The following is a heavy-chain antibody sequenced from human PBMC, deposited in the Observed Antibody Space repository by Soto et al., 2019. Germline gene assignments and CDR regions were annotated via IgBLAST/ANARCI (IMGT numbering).Heavy chain of an antibody. J-gene: IGHJ3*02. Sequence: SVKVSCKASGGTYSSYAISWVRQAPGQGLEWMGGIIPIFGTANYAQKFQGRVTITADESTSTAYMELSSLRSEDTAVYYCARDLPLSVVVNDAFDIWGQGTRFTVSS. CDR3: ARDLPLSVVVNDAFDI. CDR2: IIPIFGTA. V-gene: IGHV1-69*13. D-gene: IGHD3-22*01. CDR1: GGTYSSYA.